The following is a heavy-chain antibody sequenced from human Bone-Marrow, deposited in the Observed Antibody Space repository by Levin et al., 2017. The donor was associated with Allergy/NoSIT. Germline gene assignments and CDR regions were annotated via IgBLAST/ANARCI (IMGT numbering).Heavy chain of an antibody. J-gene: IGHJ6*03. CDR3: ARCGLRSHSLYYFYYMDV. V-gene: IGHV4-59*01. Sequence: SETLSLTCTVSGGSINSYYWSWIRQPPGKGLEWIGFMYSSETNYNPSLKSRVTISRDTSKNQFSLRLSSVTAAATAVYFCARCGLRSHSLYYFYYMDVWGIGTTVTVSS. CDR2: MYSSET. CDR1: GGSINSYY. D-gene: IGHD1-26*01.